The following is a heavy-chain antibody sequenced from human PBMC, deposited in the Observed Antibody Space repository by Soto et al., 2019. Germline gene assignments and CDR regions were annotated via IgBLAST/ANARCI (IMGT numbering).Heavy chain of an antibody. CDR3: ARVSGNYYYGMDV. CDR1: GGSISSSNW. V-gene: IGHV4-4*02. D-gene: IGHD3-10*01. J-gene: IGHJ6*02. Sequence: QVQLQESGPGLVKPSGTLSLTCAVSGGSISSSNWWSWVRQPPGKGLEWIGEIYHSGSTNYNPSRXXRXXISVDKSKNQFSLKLSSVTAADTAVYYCARVSGNYYYGMDVWGQGTTVTVSS. CDR2: IYHSGST.